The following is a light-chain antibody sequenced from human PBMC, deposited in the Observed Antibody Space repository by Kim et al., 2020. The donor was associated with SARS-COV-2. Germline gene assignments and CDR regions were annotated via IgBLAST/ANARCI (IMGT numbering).Light chain of an antibody. CDR3: LQNSTYPIT. CDR1: QDIRND. V-gene: IGKV1-17*01. J-gene: IGKJ5*01. CDR2: GAS. Sequence: DIQMTQSPSSLSASVGDRVTITCRASQDIRNDLGWYQQNPGRAPKRLIYGASSLQSGVPSRFSGSGSGTEFTLTISSVQPEDFATYFCLQNSTYPITFGQGTRREIK.